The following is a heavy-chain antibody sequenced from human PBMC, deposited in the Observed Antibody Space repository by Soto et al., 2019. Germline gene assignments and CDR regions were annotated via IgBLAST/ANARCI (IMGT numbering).Heavy chain of an antibody. V-gene: IGHV3-7*01. Sequence: EVQLVESGGGLVQPGGSLRLSCAASGFTFSAYWMSWVRQTPGKGLEWVANIKHDGSEKYYVDSVKGRFTISRDNAKNLLILEMNSLRAEDTAVFYSAIITRGFSMDVWGQGTTVTVSS. CDR2: IKHDGSEK. J-gene: IGHJ6*02. CDR1: GFTFSAYW. CDR3: AIITRGFSMDV. D-gene: IGHD1-20*01.